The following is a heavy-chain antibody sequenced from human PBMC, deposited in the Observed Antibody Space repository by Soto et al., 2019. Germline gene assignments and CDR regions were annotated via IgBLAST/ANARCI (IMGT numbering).Heavy chain of an antibody. J-gene: IGHJ4*02. D-gene: IGHD6-25*01. Sequence: PSQTLSLTCAISGYSVSNNRAAWNWIRQSPSRGLECLGRTYYSSSWYDDYAESMKGRITLTTDTSKNQFSLQVNSVTPEDTALDYCARDPTGYHSAFESGGQGTLVTVSS. CDR2: TYYSSSWYD. V-gene: IGHV6-1*01. CDR3: ARDPTGYHSAFES. CDR1: GYSVSNNRAA.